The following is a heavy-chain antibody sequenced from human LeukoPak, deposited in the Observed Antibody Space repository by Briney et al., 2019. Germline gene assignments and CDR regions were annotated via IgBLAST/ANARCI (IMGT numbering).Heavy chain of an antibody. V-gene: IGHV4-39*07. CDR3: ARGARWLQLEGEFDY. CDR2: IYYSGTT. J-gene: IGHJ4*02. CDR1: GGSISSNNYY. D-gene: IGHD5-24*01. Sequence: ETLSLTCTVSGGSISSNNYYWGWIRQPPGKGLEWIGSIYYSGTTFYRPSLKTRVTISLDTSKNQFSLKLSSVTAADTAVYYCARGARWLQLEGEFDYWGQGTLVTVSS.